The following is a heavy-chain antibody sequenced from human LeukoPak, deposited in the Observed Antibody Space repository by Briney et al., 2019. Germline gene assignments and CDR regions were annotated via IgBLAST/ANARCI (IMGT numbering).Heavy chain of an antibody. CDR2: IYTSGST. V-gene: IGHV4-4*07. D-gene: IGHD1-26*01. CDR3: ARGRSGSYLSAFDI. J-gene: IGHJ3*02. CDR1: GDSISSYY. Sequence: SETLSLTCTVSGDSISSYYWSWIRQPAGKGLEWIGRIYTSGSTNYNPSLKSRVTMSVDTSKNQFSLKLSSVTAADTAVYYCARGRSGSYLSAFDIWGQGTMVTVSS.